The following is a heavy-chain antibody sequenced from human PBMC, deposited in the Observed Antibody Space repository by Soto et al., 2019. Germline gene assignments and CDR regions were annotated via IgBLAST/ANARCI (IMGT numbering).Heavy chain of an antibody. Sequence: GGSLSLSCAASGFTFSSYPIHWVRQAPGKGLEWVGVISFDGNNQYYADSVGGRFTISRDNSKNTVNLQMNGLTPEDTAVYYCARDPYFDYWGQGTLVTVSS. D-gene: IGHD3-16*01. CDR3: ARDPYFDY. CDR1: GFTFSSYP. V-gene: IGHV3-30*04. J-gene: IGHJ4*02. CDR2: ISFDGNNQ.